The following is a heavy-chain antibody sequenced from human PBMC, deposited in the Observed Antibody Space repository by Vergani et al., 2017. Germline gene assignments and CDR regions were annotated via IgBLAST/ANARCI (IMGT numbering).Heavy chain of an antibody. Sequence: VHLLESGGGLVQSGGSLRLSCAASDSTFRRYYYHWVRQVPGKGLEWVALISSDGSDKFYADSVKGRFTISRDNYKNTVYLQINSLRAEDTAFYYCADLYGDDGFSPFWGQGTLVTVSS. D-gene: IGHD2-21*01. V-gene: IGHV3-30-3*01. CDR1: DSTFRRYY. CDR3: ADLYGDDGFSPF. CDR2: ISSDGSDK. J-gene: IGHJ4*02.